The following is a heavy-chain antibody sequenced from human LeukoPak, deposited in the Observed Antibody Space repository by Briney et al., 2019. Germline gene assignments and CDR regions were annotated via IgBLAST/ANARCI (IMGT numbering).Heavy chain of an antibody. CDR1: GYTFTSYG. V-gene: IGHV1-18*01. CDR3: ARDHTHIMVRGAAYNWFDP. Sequence: ASVKVSCKASGYTFTSYGISWVRQAPGQGLEWRGWISAYNGNTNYAQKLQGRVTMTTDTSTSTAYMELRSLRSDDTAVYYCARDHTHIMVRGAAYNWFDPWGQGTLVTVSS. CDR2: ISAYNGNT. J-gene: IGHJ5*02. D-gene: IGHD3-10*01.